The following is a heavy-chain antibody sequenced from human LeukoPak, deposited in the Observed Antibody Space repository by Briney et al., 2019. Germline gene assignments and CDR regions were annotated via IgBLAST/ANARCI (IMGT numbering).Heavy chain of an antibody. Sequence: GASVKVSCKASGYTFTSYAMHWVRQAPGQRLEWMGWINAGNGNTKYSQKFQGRVTITRDTPASTAYMELSSLRSEDTAVYYCAREGDEGDFWSGYYHYYFDYWGQGTLVTVSS. CDR3: AREGDEGDFWSGYYHYYFDY. J-gene: IGHJ4*02. D-gene: IGHD3-3*01. CDR2: INAGNGNT. CDR1: GYTFTSYA. V-gene: IGHV1-3*01.